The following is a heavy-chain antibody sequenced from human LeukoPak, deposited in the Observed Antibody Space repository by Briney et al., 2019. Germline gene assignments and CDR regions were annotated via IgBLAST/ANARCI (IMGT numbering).Heavy chain of an antibody. CDR1: GFTFSSYA. V-gene: IGHV3-23*01. CDR3: AKDRFCGGGSCYSIDY. Sequence: GGSLRLSCAASGFTFSSYAMSWVRQAPGKGLEWVSTISGSGGSTCYVDSVKGRFTISRDNSKNTLHLQMDSLRAEDTAVYYCAKDRFCGGGSCYSIDYWGQGTLVTVSS. J-gene: IGHJ4*02. CDR2: ISGSGGST. D-gene: IGHD2-15*01.